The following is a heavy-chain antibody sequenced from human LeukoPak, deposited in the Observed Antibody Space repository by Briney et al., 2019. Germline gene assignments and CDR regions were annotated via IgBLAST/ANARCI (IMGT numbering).Heavy chain of an antibody. V-gene: IGHV4-59*01. D-gene: IGHD6-13*01. J-gene: IGHJ6*04. CDR2: IYYSGST. CDR1: GGSISSYY. CDR3: AREAAYYGMDV. Sequence: PSETLSLTCTVSGGSISSYYWGWIRQLPGEGLEWIGYIYYSGSTNYNPSLKSRVTISVDTSKNQFSLKLSSVTAADTAVYYCAREAAYYGMDVWGKGTTVTVSS.